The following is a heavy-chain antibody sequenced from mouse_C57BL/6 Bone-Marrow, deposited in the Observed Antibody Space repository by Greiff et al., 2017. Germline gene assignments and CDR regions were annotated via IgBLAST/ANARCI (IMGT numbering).Heavy chain of an antibody. D-gene: IGHD1-1*01. Sequence: QVQLQQSGAELARPGASVKLSCKASGYTFTSYGISWVKQRTGQGLEWIGEIYPRSGNTSYNEKFKGKATLPADKSSSTAYMELRSLPSEASAVYFCASWGYGSSYWWYFDDWGTGTTVTVSS. J-gene: IGHJ1*03. CDR3: ASWGYGSSYWWYFDD. V-gene: IGHV1-81*01. CDR1: GYTFTSYG. CDR2: IYPRSGNT.